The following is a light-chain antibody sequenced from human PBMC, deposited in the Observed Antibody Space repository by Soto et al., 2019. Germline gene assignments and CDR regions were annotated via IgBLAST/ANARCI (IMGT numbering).Light chain of an antibody. CDR3: SSYVGTNSYV. CDR1: SSDVGGYNY. Sequence: SVRTQPPSASRSPGESVTISNPGTSSDVGGYNYVSWYQHHPGKAPKLIIYEVYKRPSGVPDRLSGSKSGNTAALTVSGLQAEDEADYYCSSYVGTNSYVFGTGTKVTVL. V-gene: IGLV2-8*02. J-gene: IGLJ1*01. CDR2: EVY.